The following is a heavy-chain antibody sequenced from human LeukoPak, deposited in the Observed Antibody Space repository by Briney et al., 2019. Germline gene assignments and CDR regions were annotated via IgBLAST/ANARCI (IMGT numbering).Heavy chain of an antibody. V-gene: IGHV1-18*01. J-gene: IGHJ4*02. Sequence: ASVKVSCKASGYTFTSYAISWVRQAPGQGLEWLGWISAYNGNTHYAQKLQGRLTLTTDTSANTAYMELRSLRSDDTAVYFCVRDDYDCLPYYFDFWGQGTLVTVSS. CDR2: ISAYNGNT. D-gene: IGHD3-22*01. CDR3: VRDDYDCLPYYFDF. CDR1: GYTFTSYA.